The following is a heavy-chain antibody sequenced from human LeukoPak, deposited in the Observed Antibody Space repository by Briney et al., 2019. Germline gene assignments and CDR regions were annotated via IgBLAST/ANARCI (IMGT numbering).Heavy chain of an antibody. V-gene: IGHV3-66*02. D-gene: IGHD6-13*01. J-gene: IGHJ4*02. CDR3: AKFRRSSSWSHFDY. CDR1: GFTFSSYS. Sequence: GGSLRLSCAASGFTFSSYSMNWVRQAPGKGLEWVSVIYSGGNTYYADSVKGRFTISRDNSKNTLYLQMNSLRAEDTAVYYCAKFRRSSSWSHFDYWGQGTLVTVSS. CDR2: IYSGGNT.